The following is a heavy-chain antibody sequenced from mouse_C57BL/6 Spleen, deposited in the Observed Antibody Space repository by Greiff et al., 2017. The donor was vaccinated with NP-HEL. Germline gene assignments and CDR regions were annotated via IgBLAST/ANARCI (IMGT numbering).Heavy chain of an antibody. J-gene: IGHJ1*03. CDR2: ISYDGSN. V-gene: IGHV3-6*01. D-gene: IGHD1-1*01. CDR3: ARSTVVADWYFDV. Sequence: EVKLMESGPGLVKPSQSLSLTCSVTGYSITSGYYWNWIRQFPGNQLEWMGYISYDGSNNYNPSLKNRISITRDTSKNQFFLKLNSVTTEDTATYYCARSTVVADWYFDVWGTGTTVTVSS. CDR1: GYSITSGYY.